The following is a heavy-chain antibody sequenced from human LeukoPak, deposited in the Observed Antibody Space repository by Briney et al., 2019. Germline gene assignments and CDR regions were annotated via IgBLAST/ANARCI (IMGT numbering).Heavy chain of an antibody. D-gene: IGHD4-17*01. V-gene: IGHV3-23*01. J-gene: IGHJ4*02. CDR1: GFTFTTFP. CDR3: AKARTTVTTPHY. Sequence: PGGPRRPPCEPFGFTFTTFPMTWVRQAQEKGLEWASAISGSGTNTYYADSVKGRFTISRDNSKNTLYLQMNSLGAGDTAIYYCAKARTTVTTPHYWGQGTLVTVSS. CDR2: ISGSGTNT.